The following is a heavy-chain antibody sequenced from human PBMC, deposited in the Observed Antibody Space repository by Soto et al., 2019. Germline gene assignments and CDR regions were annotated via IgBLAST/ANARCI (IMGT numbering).Heavy chain of an antibody. Sequence: PGGSLRLSCAASGFTVSSSYMSWVRQAPGKGLEWVSTLYSGGDTYYADSVKVRFIISRDNSKNTLYLQMNSLRVDDTAVYYCARGGGAYCGNDCIRAVDIWGQGTMVTVSS. CDR1: GFTVSSSY. CDR2: LYSGGDT. J-gene: IGHJ3*02. D-gene: IGHD2-21*02. CDR3: ARGGGAYCGNDCIRAVDI. V-gene: IGHV3-66*01.